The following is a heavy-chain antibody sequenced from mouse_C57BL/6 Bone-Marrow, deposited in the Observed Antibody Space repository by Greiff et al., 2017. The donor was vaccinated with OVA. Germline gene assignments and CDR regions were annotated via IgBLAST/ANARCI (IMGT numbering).Heavy chain of an antibody. CDR3: ARNDYDYDGWYWYFDV. CDR1: GYTFTSYW. Sequence: VQLQQSGAELVRPGSSVKLSCKASGYTFTSYWMHWVKQRPIQGLEWIGNIDPSDSETHYNQKFKDKATLTVDKSSSTASRKLRRLTSEDSAVYYCARNDYDYDGWYWYFDVWGTGTTVTVSS. V-gene: IGHV1-52*01. D-gene: IGHD2-4*01. CDR2: IDPSDSET. J-gene: IGHJ1*03.